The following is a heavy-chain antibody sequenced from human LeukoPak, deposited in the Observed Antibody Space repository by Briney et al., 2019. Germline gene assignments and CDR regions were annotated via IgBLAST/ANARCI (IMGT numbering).Heavy chain of an antibody. J-gene: IGHJ4*02. Sequence: SETLSPTCAVYGGSFSGYYWSWIRQPPGKGLEWIGEINHSGSTNYNPSLKSRVTISVDTSKIQFSLKLNSVTAADTAVYYCARGQWLAPFDYWGQGTLVTVSS. CDR2: INHSGST. D-gene: IGHD6-19*01. V-gene: IGHV4-34*01. CDR1: GGSFSGYY. CDR3: ARGQWLAPFDY.